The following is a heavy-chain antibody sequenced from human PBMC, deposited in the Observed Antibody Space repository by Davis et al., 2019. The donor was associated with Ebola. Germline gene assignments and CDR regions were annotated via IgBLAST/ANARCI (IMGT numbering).Heavy chain of an antibody. Sequence: AASVKVSCKASGFTLSSYNINWVRLTPGQGLEWIGGVIPILGTTKKAQKFQGRVTITADKSTSTVYMELNRLRFEDTAVYYCAHSKVDILVLSGRMDHYGMDVWGRGTTVTVS. CDR2: VIPILGTT. CDR1: GFTLSSYN. D-gene: IGHD2-2*03. CDR3: AHSKVDILVLSGRMDHYGMDV. V-gene: IGHV1-69*08. J-gene: IGHJ6*02.